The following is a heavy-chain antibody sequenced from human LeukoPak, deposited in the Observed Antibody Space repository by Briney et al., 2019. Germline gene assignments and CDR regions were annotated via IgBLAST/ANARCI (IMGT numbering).Heavy chain of an antibody. J-gene: IGHJ4*02. CDR3: AKDPDGDYYFDY. CDR1: GFTFGDYA. Sequence: PGGSLRLSCTASGFTFGDYAMSWFRQAPGKGLEWVSAISGSGGSTYYADSVKGRFTISRDNSKNTLYLQMNSLRAEDTAVYYCAKDPDGDYYFDYWGQGTLVTVSS. CDR2: ISGSGGST. D-gene: IGHD4-17*01. V-gene: IGHV3-23*01.